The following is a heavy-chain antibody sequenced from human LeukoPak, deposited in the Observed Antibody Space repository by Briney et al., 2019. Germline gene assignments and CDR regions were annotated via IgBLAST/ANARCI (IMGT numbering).Heavy chain of an antibody. CDR3: ARIWFGEFPLDAFDI. Sequence: PGGSLRLSCAASGFTFSSYGMHWVRQAPGKGLEWVAVISYDGSNKYYADSVKGRFTISRDNSKNTLYLQMSSLRAEDTAVYYCARIWFGEFPLDAFDIWGQGTMVTVSS. J-gene: IGHJ3*02. CDR1: GFTFSSYG. CDR2: ISYDGSNK. D-gene: IGHD3-10*01. V-gene: IGHV3-30*03.